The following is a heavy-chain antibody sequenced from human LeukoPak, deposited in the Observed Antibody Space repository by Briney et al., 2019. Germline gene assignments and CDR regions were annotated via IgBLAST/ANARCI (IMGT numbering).Heavy chain of an antibody. CDR1: GFTFSNYW. J-gene: IGHJ4*02. CDR3: AKTWRSDYGLDY. Sequence: PGGSLRLSCAASGFTFSNYWMTWVRQAPGKGLEWVSAISGSGGSTYYADSVKGRFTISRDNSKNTLYLQMSSLRAEDTAVYYCAKTWRSDYGLDYWGQGTLVTVSS. CDR2: ISGSGGST. D-gene: IGHD4-17*01. V-gene: IGHV3-23*01.